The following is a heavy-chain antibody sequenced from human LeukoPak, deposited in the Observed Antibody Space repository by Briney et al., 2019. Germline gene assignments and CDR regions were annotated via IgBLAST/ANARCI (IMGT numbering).Heavy chain of an antibody. CDR3: ASLSDYYMDV. Sequence: SETLSLTCAVYGRSFSGYYWSWIRQPPGKGPEWIGEINHSGSTNYNPSLKSRVTISVDTSKNQFSLKLSSVTAADTAVYYCASLSDYYMDVRGKGTTVTVSS. J-gene: IGHJ6*03. CDR2: INHSGST. V-gene: IGHV4-34*01. CDR1: GRSFSGYY.